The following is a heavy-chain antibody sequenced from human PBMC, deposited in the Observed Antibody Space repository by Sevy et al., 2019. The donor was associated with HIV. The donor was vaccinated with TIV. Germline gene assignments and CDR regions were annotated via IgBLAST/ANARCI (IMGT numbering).Heavy chain of an antibody. CDR3: ARGGGLDR. J-gene: IGHJ5*02. CDR1: GFTFSPYW. Sequence: GGSLRLSCEASGFTFSPYWMTWVRQAPGKGLEWVANIRPDGSDKYYVDSVKGRFTISRDNAKNSLYLQMNGLRADDTAMYYCARGGGLDRWGQGALVTVSS. CDR2: IRPDGSDK. V-gene: IGHV3-7*01. D-gene: IGHD3-16*01.